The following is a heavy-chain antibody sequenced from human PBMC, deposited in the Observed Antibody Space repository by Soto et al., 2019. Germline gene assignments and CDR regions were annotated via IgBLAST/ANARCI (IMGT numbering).Heavy chain of an antibody. Sequence: PSETLSLTCTVSGGSISSGGYYWSWIRQHPGKGLEWIGYIYYSGSTYYNPSLKSRVTISVDTSKNQFSLKLSSVTAADTAVHYCARDSCSGGSCYSASYYYYMDVWGKGTTVTVSS. J-gene: IGHJ6*03. V-gene: IGHV4-31*03. D-gene: IGHD2-15*01. CDR2: IYYSGST. CDR1: GGSISSGGYY. CDR3: ARDSCSGGSCYSASYYYYMDV.